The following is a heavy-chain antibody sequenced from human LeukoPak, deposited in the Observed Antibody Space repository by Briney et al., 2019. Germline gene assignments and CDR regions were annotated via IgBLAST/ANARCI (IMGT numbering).Heavy chain of an antibody. CDR1: GFTFSSYS. CDR3: ARGANRGYYGSGSPYFDY. V-gene: IGHV3-21*01. D-gene: IGHD3-10*01. Sequence: GGSLRLSCAASGFTFSSYSMNWVRQAPGKGLEWVSSISSSSSYIYYADSVKGRFTISRDNAKNSLYLQMNSLRAEDTAVYYCARGANRGYYGSGSPYFDYWGQGTLVTVSS. J-gene: IGHJ4*02. CDR2: ISSSSSYI.